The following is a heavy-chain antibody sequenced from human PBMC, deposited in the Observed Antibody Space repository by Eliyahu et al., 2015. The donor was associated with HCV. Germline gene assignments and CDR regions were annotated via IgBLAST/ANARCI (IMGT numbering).Heavy chain of an antibody. Sequence: QVTLRESGPALVKPTQTLTLTCTFSGFSLSTSGMCVSWIRQPPGKALEWLARIDWDDDKYYSTSLKTRLTISKDTSKNQVVLTMTNMDPVDTATYYCARMYRYYGSGSSRPNNYFDYWGQGTLVTVSS. CDR3: ARMYRYYGSGSSRPNNYFDY. D-gene: IGHD3-10*01. CDR1: GFSLSTSGMC. CDR2: IDWDDDK. V-gene: IGHV2-70*15. J-gene: IGHJ4*02.